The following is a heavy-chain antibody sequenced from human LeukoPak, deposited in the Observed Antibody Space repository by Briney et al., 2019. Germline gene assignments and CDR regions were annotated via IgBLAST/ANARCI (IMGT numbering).Heavy chain of an antibody. Sequence: GGSLRLSCAASEFTFSSYIMNWVRQAPGKGLEGVSSINSGSSYIYYADSVKGRFTISKDNAKNSLYLQMNSLRAEDTAVYYCARGPRESRYCTSTTCPHAFDIWGQGTMVTVSS. V-gene: IGHV3-21*01. CDR2: INSGSSYI. D-gene: IGHD2-2*01. CDR3: ARGPRESRYCTSTTCPHAFDI. CDR1: EFTFSSYI. J-gene: IGHJ3*02.